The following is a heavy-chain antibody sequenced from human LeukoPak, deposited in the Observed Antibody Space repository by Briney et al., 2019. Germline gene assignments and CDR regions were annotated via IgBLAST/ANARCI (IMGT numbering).Heavy chain of an antibody. V-gene: IGHV4-31*03. CDR1: GGSISSGGYY. D-gene: IGHD5-18*01. J-gene: IGHJ3*02. Sequence: SETLSLTCTVSGGSISSGGYYWSWIRQHPGKGLEWIGYIYYSGSTYYNPSLKSRVTISVDTSKNQFSLKLSSVTAADTAVYYCAGWEPAGYSYGYPLSDAFDIWGQGTMVTVSS. CDR2: IYYSGST. CDR3: AGWEPAGYSYGYPLSDAFDI.